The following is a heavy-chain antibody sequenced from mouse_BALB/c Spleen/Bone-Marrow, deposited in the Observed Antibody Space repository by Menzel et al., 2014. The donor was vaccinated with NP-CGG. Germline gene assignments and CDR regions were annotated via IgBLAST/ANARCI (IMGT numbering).Heavy chain of an antibody. Sequence: VQLKESGGGLVKSGGSLKLSCAASGFSFSSYGMSWVRQTPEKRLEWVATISGDGRYTFYSDSVKGRFTISRDNAKNNLYLQLSSLRSEDTALYYCARHAYYDQTEVSFVYWGQGTLVTVSA. CDR1: GFSFSSYG. D-gene: IGHD2-4*01. V-gene: IGHV5-9-2*01. J-gene: IGHJ3*01. CDR3: ARHAYYDQTEVSFVY. CDR2: ISGDGRYT.